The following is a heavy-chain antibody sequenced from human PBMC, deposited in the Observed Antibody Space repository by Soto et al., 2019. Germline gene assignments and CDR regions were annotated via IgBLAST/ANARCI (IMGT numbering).Heavy chain of an antibody. J-gene: IGHJ4*02. CDR3: ARDYGHDCSGGNCYFYF. D-gene: IGHD2-15*01. Sequence: SVKVSCKASGGTFSRHAINWVRQAPGHGPQWMGGIVPLFGTANYAQKFQGRVTITADESTSTAHMELRSLRSEDTAVYYCARDYGHDCSGGNCYFYFWGQGTLVTVSS. CDR2: IVPLFGTA. V-gene: IGHV1-69*13. CDR1: GGTFSRHA.